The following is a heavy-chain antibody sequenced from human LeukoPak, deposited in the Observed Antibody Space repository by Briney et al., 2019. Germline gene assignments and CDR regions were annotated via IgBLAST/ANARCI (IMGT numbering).Heavy chain of an antibody. J-gene: IGHJ4*02. CDR3: ARFSGSSNFDY. D-gene: IGHD1-26*01. CDR2: IYPNSGGT. Sequence: ASVKVCCRASGYTFSGYFMHWVRQAPGQGVEWMGWIYPNSGGTKYAQKFQGRVTMTRDTSISTIYMELSRLRSDDTAVYYCARFSGSSNFDYWGQGTLVTVPS. V-gene: IGHV1-2*02. CDR1: GYTFSGYF.